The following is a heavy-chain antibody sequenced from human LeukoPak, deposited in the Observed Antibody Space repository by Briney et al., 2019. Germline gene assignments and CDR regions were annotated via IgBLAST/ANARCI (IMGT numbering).Heavy chain of an antibody. Sequence: GGSLRLSCAASGFTVSSNYMSWVRQAPGKGLEWVSVIYSGGSTYYADSVKGRFTISRDNSKNTLYLQMNSLRAEDTAVYYCAKDVEYSYGSHFDCWGQGSLVTVSS. D-gene: IGHD5-18*01. CDR3: AKDVEYSYGSHFDC. CDR1: GFTVSSNY. CDR2: IYSGGST. J-gene: IGHJ4*02. V-gene: IGHV3-53*01.